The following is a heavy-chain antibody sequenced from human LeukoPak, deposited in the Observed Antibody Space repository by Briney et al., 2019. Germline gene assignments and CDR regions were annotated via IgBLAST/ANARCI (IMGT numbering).Heavy chain of an antibody. Sequence: SETLCLTCAVYGWTFSSYYLSWIRQPPGKGLEWIGEINHSGSTNYNPSLKSRVTISVDTSKHQFSLKLSSVTAADTAVYYCARGKEAAIRFIYYGMVGWGQGTTVTVSS. CDR1: GWTFSSYY. D-gene: IGHD2-2*01. CDR2: INHSGST. V-gene: IGHV4-34*01. J-gene: IGHJ6*02. CDR3: ARGKEAAIRFIYYGMVG.